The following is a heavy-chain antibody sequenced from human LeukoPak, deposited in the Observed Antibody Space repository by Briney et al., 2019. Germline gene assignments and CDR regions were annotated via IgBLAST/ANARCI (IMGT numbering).Heavy chain of an antibody. CDR2: INHSGST. V-gene: IGHV4-34*01. Sequence: PSETLSLTCAVYGGSFSGYYWSWIRQPPGKGLEWIGEINHSGSTNYNPSLKSRVTISVDTSKNQFSLKLSSVTAADTAVYYCASPPLHWGQGTLVTVSS. CDR1: GGSFSGYY. CDR3: ASPPLH. J-gene: IGHJ4*02.